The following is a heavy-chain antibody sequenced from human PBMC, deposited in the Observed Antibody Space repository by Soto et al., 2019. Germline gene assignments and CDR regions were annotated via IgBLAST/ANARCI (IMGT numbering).Heavy chain of an antibody. CDR3: VRSLDGSGSYCADY. Sequence: QIQLVQSGAEVKKPGASVKVSCKASGYTFSIYGINWVRQAPGQGLEWMGWTRPNNGNTKYAQNLQGRVTMTTDTSTSAAYVELRSLRPDEAVVYYCVRSLDGSGSYCADYWGQGTLVTVSS. J-gene: IGHJ4*02. CDR2: TRPNNGNT. V-gene: IGHV1-18*01. D-gene: IGHD3-10*01. CDR1: GYTFSIYG.